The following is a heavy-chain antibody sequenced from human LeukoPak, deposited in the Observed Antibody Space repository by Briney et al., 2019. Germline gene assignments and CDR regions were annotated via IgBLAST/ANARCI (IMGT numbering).Heavy chain of an antibody. CDR1: GDSVSSNSAA. D-gene: IGHD1-7*01. V-gene: IGHV6-1*01. J-gene: IGHJ2*01. Sequence: SQTLSLTCAISGDSVSSNSAAWNWIRQSPSRGLEWLGRTYYRSKWYNGYAVSVQSRITINPDTSKNQFSLQLNSVTPEDTAVYYCARAGNYSSYWYFDLWGRGTLVTVSS. CDR2: TYYRSKWYN. CDR3: ARAGNYSSYWYFDL.